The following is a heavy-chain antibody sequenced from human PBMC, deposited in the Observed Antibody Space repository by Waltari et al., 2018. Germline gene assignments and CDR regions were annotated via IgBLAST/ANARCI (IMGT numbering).Heavy chain of an antibody. CDR1: GGSISSYY. J-gene: IGHJ4*02. Sequence: QVQLQESGPGLVKPSETLSLTCTVSGGSISSYYWSWIRQPPGKGLEWIGYIYYSGSTNYNPSLKSRVTISVDTSKNQFSLKLSSVTAADTAVYYCARTPIAGGVFDYWGQGTLVTVSS. D-gene: IGHD6-13*01. V-gene: IGHV4-59*08. CDR3: ARTPIAGGVFDY. CDR2: IYYSGST.